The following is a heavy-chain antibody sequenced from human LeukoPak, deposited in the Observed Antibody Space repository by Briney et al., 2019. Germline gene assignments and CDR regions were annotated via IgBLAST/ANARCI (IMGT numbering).Heavy chain of an antibody. CDR2: IISDGSSI. D-gene: IGHD6-19*01. J-gene: IGHJ4*02. CDR3: ARGHVAGSDRHWDY. Sequence: GGSLRLSCATSDFTFSRHWMHWVRQAPGKGLVWVSRIISDGSSISYADSVKGRFTISRDNAKNTLYLQMNSLSVEDTAMYYCARGHVAGSDRHWDYWGQGALVTVSS. CDR1: DFTFSRHW. V-gene: IGHV3-74*01.